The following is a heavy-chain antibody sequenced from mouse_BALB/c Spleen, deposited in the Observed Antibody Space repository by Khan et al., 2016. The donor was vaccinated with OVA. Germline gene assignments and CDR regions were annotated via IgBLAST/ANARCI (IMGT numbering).Heavy chain of an antibody. J-gene: IGHJ3*01. CDR3: AIRGYGYGRGALFAY. CDR2: IWSAGST. Sequence: QVQLKESGPGLVQPSQSLSITCTVSGFSLTNYSVHWVRQSPGKGLEWLGVIWSAGSTDYNAAFISRLTIRKDNSRSQVFFKMNSLQPNDTAIYYCAIRGYGYGRGALFAYWGQGTLVTVSA. D-gene: IGHD2-2*01. CDR1: GFSLTNYS. V-gene: IGHV2-2*02.